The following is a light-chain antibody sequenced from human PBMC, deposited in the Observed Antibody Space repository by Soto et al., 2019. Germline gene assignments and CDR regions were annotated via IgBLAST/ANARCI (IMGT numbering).Light chain of an antibody. Sequence: EIVLTQSPGTLSLSPGERATLSCRASQSVSSSYLAWYQQKPGQAPRLLIYGASSRATGIPDRFSGSGSGTDFTLTISRLEPEDFAVYYCQQYGSSPHTFCPGINVDI. CDR3: QQYGSSPHT. CDR1: QSVSSSY. CDR2: GAS. V-gene: IGKV3-20*01. J-gene: IGKJ3*01.